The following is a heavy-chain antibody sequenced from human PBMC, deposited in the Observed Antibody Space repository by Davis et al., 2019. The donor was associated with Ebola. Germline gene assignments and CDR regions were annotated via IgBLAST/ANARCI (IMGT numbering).Heavy chain of an antibody. J-gene: IGHJ4*02. CDR2: IIPILGIA. CDR1: GGTFSSYA. D-gene: IGHD6-19*01. Sequence: AASVKVSCKASGGTFSSYAISWVRQAPGQGLEWMGRIIPILGIANYAQKFQGRVTITADKSTRTAYMELSSLRSEDTAVYYCARDTSTTGWGIDYWGQGTVVTVSS. V-gene: IGHV1-69*04. CDR3: ARDTSTTGWGIDY.